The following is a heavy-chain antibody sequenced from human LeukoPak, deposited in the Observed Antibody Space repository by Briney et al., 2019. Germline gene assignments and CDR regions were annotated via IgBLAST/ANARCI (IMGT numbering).Heavy chain of an antibody. D-gene: IGHD4-11*01. CDR3: ARDPYSNYFDY. CDR1: GFFVSSNF. CDR2: INIDGST. J-gene: IGHJ4*02. Sequence: QSGGSLRLSCAASGFFVSSNFMSWVRQAPGKGLDWVSVINIDGSTFYADSVKGRFTISRDSSKNALYLQMNNLRAEDTAVYYCARDPYSNYFDYWGQGTLVTVSS. V-gene: IGHV3-66*01.